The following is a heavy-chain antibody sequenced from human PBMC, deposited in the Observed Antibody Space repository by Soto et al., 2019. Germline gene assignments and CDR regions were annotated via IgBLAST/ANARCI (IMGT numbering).Heavy chain of an antibody. J-gene: IGHJ4*02. D-gene: IGHD6-19*01. CDR1: GFTFSSYA. Sequence: EVQLLESGGGFVQPGGSLRLSCAASGFTFSSYAMNWVRQAPGKGLEWVSVISGSGGSTYYADSVKGRFTISRDNSKNTLYLQMNSLRVEDTAVYYCASRSSGWYFDYWGQGTLVTVSS. CDR3: ASRSSGWYFDY. CDR2: ISGSGGST. V-gene: IGHV3-23*01.